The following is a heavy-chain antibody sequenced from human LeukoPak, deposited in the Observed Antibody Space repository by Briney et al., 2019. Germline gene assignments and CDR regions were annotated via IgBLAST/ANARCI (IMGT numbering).Heavy chain of an antibody. J-gene: IGHJ6*03. CDR2: INHSGST. V-gene: IGHV4-34*01. CDR3: ARLRWHYYGSGSYYKGSYYYYMGV. Sequence: SETLSLTCAVYGGSFSGYYWSWIRQPPGKGLEWIGEINHSGSTNYNPSLKSRVTISVDTSKNQFSLKLSSVTAADTAVYYCARLRWHYYGSGSYYKGSYYYYMGVWGKGTTVTISS. CDR1: GGSFSGYY. D-gene: IGHD3-10*01.